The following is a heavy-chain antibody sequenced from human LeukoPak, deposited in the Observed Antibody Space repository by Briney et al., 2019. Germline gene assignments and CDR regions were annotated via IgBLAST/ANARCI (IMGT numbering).Heavy chain of an antibody. CDR1: GYTFTSYY. V-gene: IGHV1-46*01. CDR2: INPSGGST. Sequence: ASVKVFYKASGYTFTSYYMHWARQAPGQGLEWMGIINPSGGSTSYAQKLQGRVTMTRDTSTSTVYMELSSLRSEDTAVYYCASVYCSSTSCYGFDYWGQGTLVTVSS. CDR3: ASVYCSSTSCYGFDY. J-gene: IGHJ4*02. D-gene: IGHD2-2*01.